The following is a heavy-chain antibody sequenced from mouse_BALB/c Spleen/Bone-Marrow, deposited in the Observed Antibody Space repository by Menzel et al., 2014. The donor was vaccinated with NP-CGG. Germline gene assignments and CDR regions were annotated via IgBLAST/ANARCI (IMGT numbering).Heavy chain of an antibody. D-gene: IGHD2-4*01. CDR1: GFNIKDTY. CDR2: IDPANGNT. CDR3: AREGYDYDWFAY. Sequence: EVQLQQSGAELVRSGASVKLSCTASGFNIKDTYMHWVKQRPEQGLEWIGRIDPANGNTKYDPKFQGKATITADASPNTAYLQLSRLTSEDSAVYFCAREGYDYDWFAYWGQGTLVTVSA. J-gene: IGHJ3*01. V-gene: IGHV14-3*02.